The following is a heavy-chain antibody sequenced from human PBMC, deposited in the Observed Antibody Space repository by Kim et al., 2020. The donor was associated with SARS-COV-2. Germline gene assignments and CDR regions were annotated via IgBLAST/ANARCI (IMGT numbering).Heavy chain of an antibody. CDR3: ARAAGDFYNYYYMD. J-gene: IGHJ6*03. D-gene: IGHD1-26*01. V-gene: IGHV3-23*01. Sequence: ADSVKGRFTISRDNSKNTLYMQMNSLRAEDTAVYYCARAAGDFYNYYYMDWGKGTTVTVSS.